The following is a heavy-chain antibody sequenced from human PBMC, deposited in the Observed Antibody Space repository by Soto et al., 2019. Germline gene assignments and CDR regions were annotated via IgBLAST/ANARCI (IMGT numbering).Heavy chain of an antibody. J-gene: IGHJ4*02. Sequence: QVQLVESGGGVVQPGRSLRLSCAASGFTFSSYGMHWVRQAPGKGLEWVAVIWYDGSNKYYADSVKGRFTISRDNXKXTXXLQMNSLRAEDTAVYYCARENEARATVVTQPHFDYWGQGTLVTVSS. CDR1: GFTFSSYG. V-gene: IGHV3-33*01. CDR2: IWYDGSNK. CDR3: ARENEARATVVTQPHFDY. D-gene: IGHD4-17*01.